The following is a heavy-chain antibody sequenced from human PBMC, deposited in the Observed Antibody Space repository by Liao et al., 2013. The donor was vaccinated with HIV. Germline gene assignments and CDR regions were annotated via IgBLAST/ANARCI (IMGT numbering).Heavy chain of an antibody. Sequence: QVQLQQWGAGLLKPSETLSLTCAVYGGSFSGYYWSWIRQPPGKGLEWIGYIYYSGSTYYNPSLKSRVTISVDTSKNQFSLKLSSVTAADTAVYYCARDHRDFYCYMDVWGKGTTVTVSS. V-gene: IGHV4-34*01. J-gene: IGHJ6*03. CDR1: GGSFSGYY. CDR3: ARDHRDFYCYMDV. CDR2: IYYSGST.